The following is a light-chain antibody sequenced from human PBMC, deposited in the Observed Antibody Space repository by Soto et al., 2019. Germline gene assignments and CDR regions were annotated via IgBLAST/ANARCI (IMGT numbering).Light chain of an antibody. CDR3: TSYTPTGALV. CDR1: NTDVGGYHY. CDR2: EVR. J-gene: IGLJ6*01. Sequence: QSALTQPASVSGSPGQSITVSCTGTNTDVGGYHYVSWYQHRPGKATRLMIYEVRNRLSGVSNRFSGSKSGNTASLTISGLQSEDEADYYCTSYTPTGALVFGSGTKLTVL. V-gene: IGLV2-14*01.